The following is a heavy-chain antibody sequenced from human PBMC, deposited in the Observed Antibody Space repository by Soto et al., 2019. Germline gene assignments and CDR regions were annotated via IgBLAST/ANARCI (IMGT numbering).Heavy chain of an antibody. Sequence: SETLSLTCTVSGGSISSYYWSWIRQPPGKGLEWIGYIYYSGSTNYNPSLKSRVTISVDTSKNQFSLKLSSVTAADTAVYYCARGLAAAGPTMYYYYYYYMDVWGKGTTVTVSS. CDR1: GGSISSYY. CDR2: IYYSGST. CDR3: ARGLAAAGPTMYYYYYYYMDV. V-gene: IGHV4-59*08. J-gene: IGHJ6*03. D-gene: IGHD6-13*01.